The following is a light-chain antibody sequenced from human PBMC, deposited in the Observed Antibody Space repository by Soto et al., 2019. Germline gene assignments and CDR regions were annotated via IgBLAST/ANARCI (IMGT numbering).Light chain of an antibody. Sequence: ALTQPASVSVSPGQSINISCTGTSSDVGGYNFVSWYQHHPGKAPKLIIYDVTNRPSGISNRFSGSKSGNTASLTISGLQAEDEDDYYCTSYTSSITYVFGTGTKVTVL. V-gene: IGLV2-14*03. CDR1: SSDVGGYNF. CDR2: DVT. CDR3: TSYTSSITYV. J-gene: IGLJ1*01.